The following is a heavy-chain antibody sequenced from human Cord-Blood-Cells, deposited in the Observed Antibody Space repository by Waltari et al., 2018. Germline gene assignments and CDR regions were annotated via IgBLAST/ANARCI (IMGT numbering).Heavy chain of an antibody. D-gene: IGHD6-19*01. CDR2: IYYSGST. CDR3: ARVRGSSGWYYYYYGMDV. CDR1: GGSISSYY. V-gene: IGHV4-59*01. J-gene: IGHJ6*02. Sequence: QVQLQESGPGLVKPSETLSLTCTVSGGSISSYYWSWIRQPPGKGLEWIGYIYYSGSTNYNPSLKSRVTISVDTSKNQLSLKLSSVTAADTAVYYCARVRGSSGWYYYYYGMDVWGQGTTVTVSS.